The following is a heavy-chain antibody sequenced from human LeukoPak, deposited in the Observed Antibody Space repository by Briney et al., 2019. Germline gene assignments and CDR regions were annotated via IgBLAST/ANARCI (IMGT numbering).Heavy chain of an antibody. D-gene: IGHD3-3*01. CDR3: ARGDDYDFWSGYFVPFDY. Sequence: GESLKISCKGSGYSFTSYWIGWVRQMPGKGLEWMGIIYPGDSDTRYSSSFQGQVTIPADKSISTAHLQWSSLKASDTAMYYCARGDDYDFWSGYFVPFDYWGQGTLVTVSS. V-gene: IGHV5-51*01. CDR2: IYPGDSDT. CDR1: GYSFTSYW. J-gene: IGHJ4*02.